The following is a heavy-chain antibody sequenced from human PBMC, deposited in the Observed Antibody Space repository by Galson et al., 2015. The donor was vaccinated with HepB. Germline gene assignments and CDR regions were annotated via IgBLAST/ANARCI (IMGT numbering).Heavy chain of an antibody. V-gene: IGHV1-46*01. J-gene: IGHJ4*02. CDR3: ARETPDTYYFDS. CDR1: GYTLTNYH. CDR2: IFAGGGST. D-gene: IGHD2-15*01. Sequence: SVKVSCKASGYTLTNYHFRWVRQAPGQGPEWMGKIFAGGGSTRVAERFQGRVTLTRDSSTSTIYMEVSSLRSDDTAVYYCARETPDTYYFDSWGQGTLVTVSS.